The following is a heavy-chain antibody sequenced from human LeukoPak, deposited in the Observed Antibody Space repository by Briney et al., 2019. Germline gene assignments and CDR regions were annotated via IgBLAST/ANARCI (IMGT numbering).Heavy chain of an antibody. CDR3: ARIDSSGYYYDY. J-gene: IGHJ4*02. CDR2: IDWDDDK. D-gene: IGHD3-22*01. CDR1: GFSLSTSGMC. Sequence: SGPTLVNPTQTLTLTCTFSGFSLSTSGMCVSWIRQPPGKVLEWLARIDWDDDKYYSTSLKTRLTISKDTSKNQVVLTMTNMDPVDTATYYCARIDSSGYYYDYWGQGTLVTVSS. V-gene: IGHV2-70*11.